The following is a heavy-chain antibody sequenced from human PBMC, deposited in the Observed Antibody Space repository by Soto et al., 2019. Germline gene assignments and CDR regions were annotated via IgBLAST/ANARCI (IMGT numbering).Heavy chain of an antibody. D-gene: IGHD2-2*01. V-gene: IGHV4-34*01. J-gene: IGHJ6*02. CDR3: ARGGVVPAAIRAYYGMDV. CDR2: INHSGST. CDR1: GGSFSGYC. Sequence: SETLSLTCAVYGGSFSGYCWSWIRQPPGQGQEWIREINHSGSTNYNPSLKSRVTISVDTSKYQFSLKLSSVTAADTAVYYCARGGVVPAAIRAYYGMDVWGQGTTVTVSS.